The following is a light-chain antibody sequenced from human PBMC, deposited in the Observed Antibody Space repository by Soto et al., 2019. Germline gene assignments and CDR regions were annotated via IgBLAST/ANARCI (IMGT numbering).Light chain of an antibody. V-gene: IGKV3-15*01. J-gene: IGKJ1*01. CDR2: GVS. Sequence: EILFTQSPATLSVSPGESVTLSCRASQSAGKNLAWYHQKPGQAPRLLIYGVSTRATGVPDRFSGSGSGTDFTLTISRLEPEDFAVYYCQQYVDSPWTFGQGTKV. CDR3: QQYVDSPWT. CDR1: QSAGKN.